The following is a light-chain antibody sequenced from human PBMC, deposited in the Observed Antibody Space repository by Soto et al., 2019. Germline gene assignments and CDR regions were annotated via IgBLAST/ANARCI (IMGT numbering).Light chain of an antibody. CDR1: SSDVGGYNY. V-gene: IGLV2-14*03. CDR3: SSYTTSNTRQIV. CDR2: DVS. J-gene: IGLJ1*01. Sequence: QSVLTEPASVSGSLGQSITTSCTGTSSDVGGYNYVSWYQHHPGKAPKLMIFDVSNRPSGVSNRFSGSKSGNTASLTISGLQPEDEADYYCSSYTTSNTRQIVFGTGTKVTVL.